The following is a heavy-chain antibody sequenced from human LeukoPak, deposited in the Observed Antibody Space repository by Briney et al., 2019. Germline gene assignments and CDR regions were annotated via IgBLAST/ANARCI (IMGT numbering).Heavy chain of an antibody. CDR1: GVSISSSYSY. J-gene: IGHJ5*02. D-gene: IGHD3-10*01. CDR3: ARIIIMGATRWFDP. Sequence: SETLSLTCTVSGVSISSSYSYWGWIRQPPGMGLEWIGSIYYTGNTYYNASLKSQVSISIDTSKNQFSLKLSSVTAADTALYYCARIIIMGATRWFDPWGQGILVTVSS. CDR2: IYYTGNT. V-gene: IGHV4-39*01.